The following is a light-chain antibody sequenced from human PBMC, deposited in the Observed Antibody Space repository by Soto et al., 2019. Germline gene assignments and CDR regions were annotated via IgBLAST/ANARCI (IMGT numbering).Light chain of an antibody. CDR2: AAS. J-gene: IGKJ2*01. V-gene: IGKV1-39*01. CDR3: QQSYSAPYT. Sequence: DIQMTQSPSSLSASVGDRVTITCRASKNINNYLNWYQQKSRKAPKLLIYAASSLQSGVPSRFSGSGSGTDFTLIISSLQPEDFVTYYCQQSYSAPYTFGQGTKLEIK. CDR1: KNINNY.